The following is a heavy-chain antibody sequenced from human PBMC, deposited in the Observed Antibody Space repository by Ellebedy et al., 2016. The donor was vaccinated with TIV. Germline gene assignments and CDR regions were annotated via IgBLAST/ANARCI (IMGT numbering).Heavy chain of an antibody. J-gene: IGHJ6*02. Sequence: MPSETLSLTCTVSGGSISSYYWSWIRQPAGKGLEWIVRIYTSGSTNYNPSLKSRVTMSVDTSKNQFSLKLSSVTAADTAVYYCARDRPYSLTDERDYYGMDVWGQGTTVTVSS. D-gene: IGHD2-21*01. CDR3: ARDRPYSLTDERDYYGMDV. CDR2: IYTSGST. CDR1: GGSISSYY. V-gene: IGHV4-4*07.